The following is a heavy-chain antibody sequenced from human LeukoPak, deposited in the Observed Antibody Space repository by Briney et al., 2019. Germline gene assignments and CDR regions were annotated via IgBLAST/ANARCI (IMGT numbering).Heavy chain of an antibody. D-gene: IGHD3-10*01. CDR2: ISWNSGSI. J-gene: IGHJ3*02. V-gene: IGHV3-9*01. CDR1: GFTFDDYA. Sequence: GGSLRLSCAASGFTFDDYAMHWVRQAPGKGLEWVSGISWNSGSIGYADSVKGRFTISRDNAKNSLYLQMNSLRAEDTAVYYCARDPVRGALDGFDIWGQGTMVTVSS. CDR3: ARDPVRGALDGFDI.